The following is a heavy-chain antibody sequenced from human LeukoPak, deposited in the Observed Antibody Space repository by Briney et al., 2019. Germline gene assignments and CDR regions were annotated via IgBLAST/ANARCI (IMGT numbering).Heavy chain of an antibody. CDR2: IYYSGST. CDR1: GGSISSYY. D-gene: IGHD3-3*02. J-gene: IGHJ4*02. Sequence: SETLSLTCTVSGGSISSYYWSWIRQPPGKGLEWIGYIYYSGSTNYNPSLKSRVTISVDTSKNQFSLKLSSVTAADTAVYYCARSISIGRKVYWGQGTLVTVSS. V-gene: IGHV4-59*01. CDR3: ARSISIGRKVY.